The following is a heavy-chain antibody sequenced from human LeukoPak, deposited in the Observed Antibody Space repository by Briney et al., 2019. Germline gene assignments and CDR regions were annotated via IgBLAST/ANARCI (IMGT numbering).Heavy chain of an antibody. CDR3: ARGPGRELYYYDSSGYYEGHYFDY. Sequence: SETLSLTCTVSGGSISSYYWSWIRQPAGKGLEWIGRIYTSGSTNYNPSLKSRVTISVDTSKNQFSLKLSSVTAADTAVYYCARGPGRELYYYDSSGYYEGHYFDYWGQGTLVTVSS. CDR1: GGSISSYY. CDR2: IYTSGST. V-gene: IGHV4-4*07. J-gene: IGHJ4*02. D-gene: IGHD3-22*01.